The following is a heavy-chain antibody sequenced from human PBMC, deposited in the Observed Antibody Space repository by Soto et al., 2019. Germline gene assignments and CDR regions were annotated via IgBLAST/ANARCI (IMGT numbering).Heavy chain of an antibody. Sequence: GGSLRLSCAASGFTFSSYAMSWVRQAPGKGLEWVSAISGSGGSTYYADSVKGRFTISRDNSKNTLYLQMNSLRAEDTAVYYCAKAPGRNMGGYSSSSTWGQGTLGTVSS. CDR2: ISGSGGST. CDR3: AKAPGRNMGGYSSSST. D-gene: IGHD6-13*01. CDR1: GFTFSSYA. J-gene: IGHJ5*02. V-gene: IGHV3-23*01.